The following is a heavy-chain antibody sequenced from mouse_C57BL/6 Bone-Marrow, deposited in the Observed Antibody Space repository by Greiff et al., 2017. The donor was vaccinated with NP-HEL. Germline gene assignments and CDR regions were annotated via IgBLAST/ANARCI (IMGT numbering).Heavy chain of an antibody. V-gene: IGHV10-1*01. CDR3: VRHVDYPYYYAMDY. Sequence: EVQLVESGGGLVQPKGSLKLSCAASGFSFNTYAMNWVRQAPGKGLEWVARIRSKSNNYATYYADSVKDRFTISRDDSESMLYLQMNNLKTEDTAMYYCVRHVDYPYYYAMDYWGQGTSVTVSS. CDR2: IRSKSNNYAT. D-gene: IGHD2-4*01. CDR1: GFSFNTYA. J-gene: IGHJ4*01.